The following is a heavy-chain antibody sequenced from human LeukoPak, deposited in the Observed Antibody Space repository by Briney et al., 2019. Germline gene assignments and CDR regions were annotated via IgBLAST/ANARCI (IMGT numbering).Heavy chain of an antibody. CDR3: AREDDWNYEDY. D-gene: IGHD1-7*01. CDR2: IKQDGGEK. J-gene: IGHJ4*02. CDR1: GFTFSNYW. Sequence: GGSLRLSCAASGFTFSNYWMSWVRQAPGKGLEWVANIKQDGGEKYYVNSVKGRFTISRDNAKNSLYLQMNSLRAEDTAIYYCAREDDWNYEDYWGQGTLVTVSS. V-gene: IGHV3-7*01.